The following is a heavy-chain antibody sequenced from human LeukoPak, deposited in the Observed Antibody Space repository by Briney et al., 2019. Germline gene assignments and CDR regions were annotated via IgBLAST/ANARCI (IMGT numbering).Heavy chain of an antibody. J-gene: IGHJ4*02. CDR1: GFTFSSYE. Sequence: PGGSLRLSCAASGFTFSSYEMNWVRQAPGKGLEWVSYISSSGSTRYYADSVKGRFTISRDNAKNSLYLRMNSLRAEDTAVYYCARVQTTVTTLDYWGQGTLVTVSS. CDR3: ARVQTTVTTLDY. V-gene: IGHV3-48*03. D-gene: IGHD4-17*01. CDR2: ISSSGSTR.